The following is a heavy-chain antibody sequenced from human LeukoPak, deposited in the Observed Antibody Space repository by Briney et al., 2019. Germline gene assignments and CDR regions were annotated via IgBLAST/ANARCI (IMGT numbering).Heavy chain of an antibody. CDR2: ISSSVTYI. V-gene: IGHV3-21*01. Sequence: GGSLRLSCAASGFTFSSYNMNWVRQAPGKGLEWVSSISSSVTYIYYADSVKVRFTISRDNAKNSLYLQMNSLRAEDTAVYYCAGDGQLWDFDYWGQGTLVTVSS. CDR3: AGDGQLWDFDY. CDR1: GFTFSSYN. D-gene: IGHD5-18*01. J-gene: IGHJ4*02.